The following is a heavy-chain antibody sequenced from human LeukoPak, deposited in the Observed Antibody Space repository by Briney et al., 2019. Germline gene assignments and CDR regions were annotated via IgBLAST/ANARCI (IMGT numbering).Heavy chain of an antibody. J-gene: IGHJ4*02. CDR2: INPINSGT. V-gene: IGHV1-2*02. D-gene: IGHD1-26*01. CDR1: GFTFTGYY. CDR3: ARDLGSFQWELLRGGYGLLY. Sequence: ASVKVSCKASGFTFTGYYMHWVRQAPGQGLEWMGWINPINSGTNYAQKFQGRITMTSDTSISTAYMELSRLRSDDTAVYYCARDLGSFQWELLRGGYGLLYWGQGTLVTVSS.